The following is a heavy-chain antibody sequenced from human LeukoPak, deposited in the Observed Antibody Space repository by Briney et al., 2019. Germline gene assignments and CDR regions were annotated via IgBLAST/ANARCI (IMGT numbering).Heavy chain of an antibody. Sequence: GGSLRLSCAASGFTFSSYSMNWVRQAPGKGLEWVSYISSSSSTIYYADSVKGRFTISRDNDKNSLYLQMNSLRAEDTAVYYCARAVKVVITGPFDYWGQGTLVTVSS. CDR1: GFTFSSYS. D-gene: IGHD3-22*01. CDR3: ARAVKVVITGPFDY. J-gene: IGHJ4*02. CDR2: ISSSSSTI. V-gene: IGHV3-48*01.